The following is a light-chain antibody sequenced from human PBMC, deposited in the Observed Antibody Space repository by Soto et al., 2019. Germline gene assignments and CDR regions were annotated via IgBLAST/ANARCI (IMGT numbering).Light chain of an antibody. CDR2: GAS. CDR1: QSVSSN. CDR3: QQYNNWPPIT. J-gene: IGKJ5*01. V-gene: IGKV3D-15*01. Sequence: DIVMTQSPATLSVSPGARATLSCRASQSVSSNLAWYQQTPGQTPRLLIYGASTRATGIPARFSCSGSGTEFTLSISSLQSEDSAVYSCQQYNNWPPITFGQGTRLEI.